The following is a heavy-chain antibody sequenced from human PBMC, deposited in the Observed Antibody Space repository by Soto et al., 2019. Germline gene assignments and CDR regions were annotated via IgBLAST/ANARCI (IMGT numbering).Heavy chain of an antibody. D-gene: IGHD5-12*01. V-gene: IGHV3-30*03. CDR2: ISYDGSNK. CDR1: GFTFSSYG. Sequence: GGSLRLSCAASGFTFSSYGMHWVRQAPGKGLEWVAVISYDGSNKYYADSVKGRFTISRDNSKNTLYLQMNSLRAEDTAVYYCALTILDIVFVPTQPNYGMDVWGQGTTVTVSS. CDR3: ALTILDIVFVPTQPNYGMDV. J-gene: IGHJ6*02.